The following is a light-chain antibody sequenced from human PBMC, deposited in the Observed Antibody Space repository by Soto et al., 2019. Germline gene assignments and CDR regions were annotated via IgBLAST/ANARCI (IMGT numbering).Light chain of an antibody. Sequence: DIVMTQSPDSLAVSLGERATINCKSSQSVLYSSNNRNHLAWYQQTPGQPPKLLIYWASTRESGVPDRFSGSGSGTDFTLTISSLQAEDVAVYYCQQYDSTPYTFGQGTKLEIK. V-gene: IGKV4-1*01. CDR3: QQYDSTPYT. J-gene: IGKJ2*01. CDR1: QSVLYSSNNRNH. CDR2: WAS.